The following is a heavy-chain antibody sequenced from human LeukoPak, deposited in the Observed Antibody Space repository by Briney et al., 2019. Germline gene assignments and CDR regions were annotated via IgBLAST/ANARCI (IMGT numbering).Heavy chain of an antibody. CDR1: GFSFSNFW. CDR3: ARGGHSSFDY. J-gene: IGHJ4*02. D-gene: IGHD3-16*01. CDR2: ITSDGSNI. V-gene: IGHV3-74*01. Sequence: GGSLRFSCAASGFSFSNFWLHWVRQAPGKRLEWVSRITSDGSNINYADSVQGRFTISRDNAKNTLYLQMNSLRAEDTAVYYCARGGHSSFDYWGQGALVTVSS.